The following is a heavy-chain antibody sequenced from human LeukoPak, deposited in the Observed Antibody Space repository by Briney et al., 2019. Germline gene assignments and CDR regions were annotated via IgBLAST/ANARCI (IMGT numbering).Heavy chain of an antibody. CDR3: ARARGYSYGYTYYYYYGMDV. Sequence: GGSLRLSCAASGFTFSSYWMSWVRQAPGKGLEWVANIKQDGSEKYYVDSVKGRFTISRDNAKNSLYLRMNSLRAEDTAVYYCARARGYSYGYTYYYYYGMDVWGQGTTVTVSS. J-gene: IGHJ6*02. CDR2: IKQDGSEK. V-gene: IGHV3-7*01. CDR1: GFTFSSYW. D-gene: IGHD5-18*01.